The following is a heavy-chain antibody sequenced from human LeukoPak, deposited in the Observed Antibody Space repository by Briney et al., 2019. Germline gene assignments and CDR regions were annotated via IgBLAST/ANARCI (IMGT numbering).Heavy chain of an antibody. V-gene: IGHV3-21*04. J-gene: IGHJ4*02. CDR2: ISSSSSYI. D-gene: IGHD5-12*01. CDR1: GFTFSSYS. Sequence: PGGSLRLSCAASGFTFSSYSMNWVRQAPGKGLEWVSSISSSSSYIYYADSVKGRFTISRDNAKNSLYLQMNSLRAEDTAVYYCAKGRLKVATIFFDYWGQGTLVTVSS. CDR3: AKGRLKVATIFFDY.